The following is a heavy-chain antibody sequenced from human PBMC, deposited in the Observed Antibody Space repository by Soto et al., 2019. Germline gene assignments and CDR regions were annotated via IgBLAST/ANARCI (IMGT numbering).Heavy chain of an antibody. J-gene: IGHJ6*02. V-gene: IGHV3-30*18. CDR1: GFTFRNFG. CDR2: ISYSGAVN. D-gene: IGHD6-13*01. CDR3: AKSLIRDYSNSHWGMDV. Sequence: QVQLVESGGGVVQPGTSLRLSCTGSGFTFRNFGLHWVRQAPGQGLEWVAIISYSGAVNYYGDSVKGRFTISRDDSKNTVYLQMDRLTPADTAVYHCAKSLIRDYSNSHWGMDVWGQGTTVIVSS.